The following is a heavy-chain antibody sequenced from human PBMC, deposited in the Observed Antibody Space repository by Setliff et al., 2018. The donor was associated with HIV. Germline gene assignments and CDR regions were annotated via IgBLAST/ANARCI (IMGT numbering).Heavy chain of an antibody. Sequence: SETLSLTCAGYGGSFSEYYWSWIRQSPGKGLEWIGEINHSGSTHYNPPLKSRATISVDTSKNQFSLRLNSVTAADTAVYYCARGATLLPGYSDRWEYFYMDVWGKVTTVTVSS. V-gene: IGHV4-34*01. J-gene: IGHJ6*03. D-gene: IGHD5-12*01. CDR2: INHSGST. CDR3: ARGATLLPGYSDRWEYFYMDV. CDR1: GGSFSEYY.